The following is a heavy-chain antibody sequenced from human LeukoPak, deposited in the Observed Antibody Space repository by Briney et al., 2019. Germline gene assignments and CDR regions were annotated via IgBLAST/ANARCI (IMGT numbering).Heavy chain of an antibody. D-gene: IGHD4-17*01. CDR2: INSDGSST. J-gene: IGHJ4*02. V-gene: IGHV3-74*01. Sequence: PGGSLRLSCAASGFTFSSYWMHWVRQAPGKGLVWVSRINSDGSSTSYADSVKGRFTISRDNAKNTLYLQMNSLRAEDTAVYYCARLSRDYGAVFDYWGQGTLVNVSS. CDR3: ARLSRDYGAVFDY. CDR1: GFTFSSYW.